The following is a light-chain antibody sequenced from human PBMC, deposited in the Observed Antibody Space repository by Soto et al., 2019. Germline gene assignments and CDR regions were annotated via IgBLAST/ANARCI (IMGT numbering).Light chain of an antibody. CDR1: QDISNY. Sequence: DIHMTQSPSSLSASVGDRVTITCQASQDISNYLNWYQQKPGKAPKLLIYDASNLETGVPSRFSGSGSGTDFALTITSLQAEDFATYYCQQLRMYPSTFGGGTKVDIK. CDR3: QQLRMYPST. V-gene: IGKV1-33*01. J-gene: IGKJ4*01. CDR2: DAS.